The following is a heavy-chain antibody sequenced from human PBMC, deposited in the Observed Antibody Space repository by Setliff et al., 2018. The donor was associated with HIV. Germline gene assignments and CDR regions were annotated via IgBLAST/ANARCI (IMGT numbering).Heavy chain of an antibody. CDR1: GYSFSDYY. D-gene: IGHD2-15*01. J-gene: IGHJ4*02. CDR2: VDPEDDET. V-gene: IGHV1-69-2*01. CDR3: AILPSLGMVVPLDV. Sequence: ASVKVSCKASGYSFSDYYMHWVQQAPGKGLEWMGRVDPEDDETIYAEKFQDRVTITADTSKDTAYMELNRLRSEDTALYYCAILPSLGMVVPLDVWGQGTLVTVSS.